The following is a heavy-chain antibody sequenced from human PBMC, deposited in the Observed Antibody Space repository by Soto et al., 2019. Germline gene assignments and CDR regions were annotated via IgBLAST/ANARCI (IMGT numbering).Heavy chain of an antibody. CDR3: SRVEKRADNWFDL. CDR1: GDSFSSNSTA. D-gene: IGHD3-3*01. J-gene: IGHJ5*02. Sequence: PSQTLSLTCATSGDSFSSNSTAWNWIRQSPAKGLEWLGRTYYSSKWYNDYAVSVKSRITINPDTSKNQFSLQLNSVTPEDTAVYYCSRVEKRADNWFDLWGQGTLVTVSS. CDR2: TYYSSKWYN. V-gene: IGHV6-1*01.